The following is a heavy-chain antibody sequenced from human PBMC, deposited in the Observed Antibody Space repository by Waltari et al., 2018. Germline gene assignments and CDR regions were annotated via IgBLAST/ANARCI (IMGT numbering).Heavy chain of an antibody. V-gene: IGHV1-69-2*01. Sequence: VQLVQSGAEVKTPGATVKISCKVSGYTFPDYYVDWVQRAPGKGLEWMGFVDPEDGETIYAEKFQGRVTITADTSTDTAYMELSSLRSEDTAVYYCATTWMEVRGILGYWGQGTLVTVSS. CDR1: GYTFPDYY. CDR2: VDPEDGET. CDR3: ATTWMEVRGILGY. J-gene: IGHJ4*02. D-gene: IGHD3-10*01.